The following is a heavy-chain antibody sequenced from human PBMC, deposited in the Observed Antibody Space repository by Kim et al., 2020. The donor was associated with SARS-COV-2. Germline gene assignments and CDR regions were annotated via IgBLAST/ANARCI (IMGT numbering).Heavy chain of an antibody. D-gene: IGHD4-17*01. J-gene: IGHJ4*02. V-gene: IGHV3-33*01. CDR1: GFTFSSYG. CDR2: IWYDGSNK. Sequence: GGSLRLSCAASGFTFSSYGMHWVRQAPGKGLEWVAVIWYDGSNKYYADSVKGRFTISRDNSKNTLYLQMNSLRAEDTAVYYCAPNGDDYGGNSPSDWGQGTLVTVSS. CDR3: APNGDDYGGNSPSD.